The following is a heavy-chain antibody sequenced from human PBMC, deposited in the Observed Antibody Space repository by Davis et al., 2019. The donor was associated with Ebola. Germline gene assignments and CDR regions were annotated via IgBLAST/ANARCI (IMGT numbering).Heavy chain of an antibody. D-gene: IGHD3-3*01. CDR3: AEQLGSGFMYDGMDV. J-gene: IGHJ6*02. V-gene: IGHV3-30*18. Sequence: GESLKISCAASGFTFSSYGMHWVRQAPGKGLECVAVISYDGNQKYYADSVKGRFTISRENSKNSIFLQLNSLRAEDTAVYYCAEQLGSGFMYDGMDVWGQGTTVTVSS. CDR2: ISYDGNQK. CDR1: GFTFSSYG.